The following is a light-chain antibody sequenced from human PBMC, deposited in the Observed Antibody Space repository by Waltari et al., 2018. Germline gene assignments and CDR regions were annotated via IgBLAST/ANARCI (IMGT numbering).Light chain of an antibody. CDR2: DAS. V-gene: IGKV3-11*01. J-gene: IGKJ4*01. CDR1: QSVRSY. CDR3: QQRSTWPPKLT. Sequence: EIVLTQSPATLSLSPGERATLSCRASQSVRSYLAWYQQKPGQAPRLLIYDASNRATGIPARFSGSGSGTDFTLTISSLEPEDFAVYYCQQRSTWPPKLTFGGGTKVEI.